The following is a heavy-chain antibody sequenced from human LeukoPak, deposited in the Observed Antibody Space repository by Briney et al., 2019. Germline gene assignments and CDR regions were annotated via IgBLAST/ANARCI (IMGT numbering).Heavy chain of an antibody. D-gene: IGHD6-19*01. CDR2: IKEDGSVK. CDR3: ARDSTWLLDY. CDR1: GFTFSSRW. J-gene: IGHJ4*02. V-gene: IGHV3-7*03. Sequence: GGSLRLSCTASGFTFSSRWMTWVRQPPGKGLEWVANIKEDGSVKHYVDSVKGRFTISRDNTKNVLYLQMNSLRADDTAVYFCARDSTWLLDYWGQGTLITVSS.